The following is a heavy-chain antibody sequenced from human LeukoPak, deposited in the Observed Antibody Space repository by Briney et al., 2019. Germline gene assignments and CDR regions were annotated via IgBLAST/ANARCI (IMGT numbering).Heavy chain of an antibody. D-gene: IGHD6-6*01. CDR1: GFTFSSYW. CDR2: IKQDGSEK. V-gene: IGHV3-7*04. CDR3: ARVEGSTSLIRYYFDY. J-gene: IGHJ4*02. Sequence: GGSLRLSCAVSGFTFSSYWMSWVRQAPGKGLEWVANIKQDGSEKYYVDSVKGRFTISRDNAKKSLYLQMNSLRAEDTAVYYCARVEGSTSLIRYYFDYWGQGTLVTVFS.